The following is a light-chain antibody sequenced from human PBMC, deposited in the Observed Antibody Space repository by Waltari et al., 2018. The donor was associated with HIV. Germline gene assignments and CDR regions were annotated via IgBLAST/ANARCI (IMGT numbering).Light chain of an antibody. CDR2: DVS. V-gene: IGLV2-23*02. CDR3: CSYAGSSTFVV. J-gene: IGLJ2*01. CDR1: SSDVGGYNY. Sequence: SALTQPASVSGSPGQSITISCTGTSSDVGGYNYVSWYQQHPGKAPKLMIFDVSKRPSGVSKRFSGYNSCNAASLTISGLQAEDEADYYCCSYAGSSTFVVFGGGTKLTVL.